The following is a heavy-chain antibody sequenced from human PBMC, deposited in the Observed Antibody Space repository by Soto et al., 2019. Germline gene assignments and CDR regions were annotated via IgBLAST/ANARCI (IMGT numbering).Heavy chain of an antibody. D-gene: IGHD2-15*01. CDR3: ARVIGSGSIRYFDY. Sequence: ASVKVSCKASGGTFSSYAISWVRQAPGQGLEWMGGIIPIFGTANYAQKFQGRVTITADESTSTAYMELSSLRSEDTAVYYCARVIGSGSIRYFDYWGQGTLVTVSS. CDR1: GGTFSSYA. V-gene: IGHV1-69*13. CDR2: IIPIFGTA. J-gene: IGHJ4*02.